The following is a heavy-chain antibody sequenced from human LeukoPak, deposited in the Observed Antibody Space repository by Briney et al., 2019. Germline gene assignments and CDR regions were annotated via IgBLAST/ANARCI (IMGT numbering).Heavy chain of an antibody. Sequence: GGSLRLSCAASGFTFSSYAIHWVRQAPGKGLEWVAVISYDGSNKYYADSVKGRFTISRDNSKNTLYLQMNSLRAEDTAVYYCARPYNSGWYGDLDYWGQGTLVTVPS. J-gene: IGHJ4*02. CDR3: ARPYNSGWYGDLDY. V-gene: IGHV3-30*04. D-gene: IGHD6-19*01. CDR1: GFTFSSYA. CDR2: ISYDGSNK.